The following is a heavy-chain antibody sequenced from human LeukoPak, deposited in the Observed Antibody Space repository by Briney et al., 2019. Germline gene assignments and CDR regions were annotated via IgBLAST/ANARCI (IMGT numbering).Heavy chain of an antibody. V-gene: IGHV4-39*02. CDR1: GGSITSDSYY. Sequence: SETLSLTCTVSGGSITSDSYYWGWIRQPPGKGLEWIGSIYYSGTPYYNPSLNSRVTISVDTSKNQFSLKLSSVTAADTAVYYCAREDFYGSGSHPWYFDLWGRGTLVSVSS. J-gene: IGHJ2*01. CDR3: AREDFYGSGSHPWYFDL. D-gene: IGHD3-10*01. CDR2: IYYSGTP.